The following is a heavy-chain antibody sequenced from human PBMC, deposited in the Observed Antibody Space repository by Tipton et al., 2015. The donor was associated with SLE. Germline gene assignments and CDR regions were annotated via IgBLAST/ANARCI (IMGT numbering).Heavy chain of an antibody. Sequence: SLRLSCAASGFTFSSYVMSWARQAPGKGLEWVSGISGSGIRTYYADSVKGRFTISRDNSKNTLYLQMNSLRAEDTAVYYCARVRELEYAFDIWGQGTMVTVSS. CDR1: GFTFSSYV. J-gene: IGHJ3*02. D-gene: IGHD1-26*01. V-gene: IGHV3-23*01. CDR3: ARVRELEYAFDI. CDR2: ISGSGIRT.